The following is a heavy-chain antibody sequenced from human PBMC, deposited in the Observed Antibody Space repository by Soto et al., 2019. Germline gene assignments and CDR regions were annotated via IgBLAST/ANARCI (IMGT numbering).Heavy chain of an antibody. CDR2: MWYDGSSQ. V-gene: IGHV3-33*01. CDR1: GFTFSTYV. J-gene: IGHJ3*02. CDR3: ARGGDSSSWYRAFDI. Sequence: QVQLVESGGGVVQPGRSLRLSCAASGFTFSTYVMNWVRQAPGKGLEWVAIMWYDGSSQHYADSVKGRFTISRDNSRNTMYLQINNLRAEDTDVYYWARGGDSSSWYRAFDIWGQGTMVTVSS. D-gene: IGHD6-13*01.